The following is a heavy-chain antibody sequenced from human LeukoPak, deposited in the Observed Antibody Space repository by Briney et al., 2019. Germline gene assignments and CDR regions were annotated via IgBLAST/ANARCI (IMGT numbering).Heavy chain of an antibody. CDR2: ISYDGSNK. Sequence: HPGGSLRLSCAASGFTFSNYGMHWVRQAPGKGLEWVAVISYDGSNKYYADSVKGRFTISRDNSKNTLYLQMNSLRAEDTAVYYCAKDLGMGPWGQGTLVTVSS. V-gene: IGHV3-30*18. D-gene: IGHD3-16*01. CDR3: AKDLGMGP. J-gene: IGHJ5*02. CDR1: GFTFSNYG.